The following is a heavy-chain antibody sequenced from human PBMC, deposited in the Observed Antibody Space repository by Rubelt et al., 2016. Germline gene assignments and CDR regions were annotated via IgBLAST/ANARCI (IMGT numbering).Heavy chain of an antibody. CDR1: GGSFSGYY. J-gene: IGHJ4*02. CDR2: INHSGST. V-gene: IGHV4-34*01. D-gene: IGHD6-19*01. CDR3: ARPLHSSGWYPWAY. Sequence: QVQLQQWGAGLLKPSETLSLTCAVYGGSFSGYYWSWIRQPPGKGLEWIGEINHSGSTNYNPSLKSRVTISVDTSKNQFSLKLSSVTAADTAVYYCARPLHSSGWYPWAYWGQGTLVTVSS.